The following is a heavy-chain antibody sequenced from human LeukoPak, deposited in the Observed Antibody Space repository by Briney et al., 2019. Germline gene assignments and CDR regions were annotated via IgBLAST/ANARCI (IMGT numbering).Heavy chain of an antibody. CDR1: GGSISSYY. CDR2: IYYSGST. J-gene: IGHJ6*02. D-gene: IGHD2/OR15-2a*01. CDR3: ARLNKSYYYGMDV. V-gene: IGHV4-59*08. Sequence: SETLSLTCTVSGGSISSYYWSWIRQPPGKGLEWIGYIYYSGSTNYNPSLKSRVTISVDTSKNQFSLKLSSVTAADTAVFYCARLNKSYYYGMDVWGQGTTVTVSS.